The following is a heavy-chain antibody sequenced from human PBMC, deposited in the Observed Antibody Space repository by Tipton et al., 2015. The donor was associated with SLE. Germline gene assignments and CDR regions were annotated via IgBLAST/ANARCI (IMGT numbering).Heavy chain of an antibody. CDR3: ARGVESSGSSGAFDI. Sequence: LRLSCAVYGGSFSGYYWSWIRQPPGKGLEWIGEINHSGSTNYNPSLKSRVTISVDTSKNQFPLKLSSVTAADTAVYYCARGVESSGSSGAFDIWGQGTMVTVSS. V-gene: IGHV4-34*01. CDR2: INHSGST. D-gene: IGHD6-6*01. CDR1: GGSFSGYY. J-gene: IGHJ3*02.